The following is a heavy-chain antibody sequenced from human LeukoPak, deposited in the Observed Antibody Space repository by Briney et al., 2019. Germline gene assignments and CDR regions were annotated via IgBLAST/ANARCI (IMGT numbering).Heavy chain of an antibody. J-gene: IGHJ4*02. Sequence: SETLSLTCAVYGGSFSGYYWSWIRQPPGKGLEWIGEINHSGSTNYNPSLKSRVTISVDTSKNQFSLKLSSVTAADTAVYYCARDASTSLDYWGQGTLVTVSS. V-gene: IGHV4-34*01. CDR2: INHSGST. CDR3: ARDASTSLDY. CDR1: GGSFSGYY. D-gene: IGHD2-2*01.